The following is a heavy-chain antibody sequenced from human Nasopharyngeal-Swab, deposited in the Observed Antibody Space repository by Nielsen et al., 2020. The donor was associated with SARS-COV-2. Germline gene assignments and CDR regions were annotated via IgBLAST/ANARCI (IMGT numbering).Heavy chain of an antibody. Sequence: GGSLRLSCVASGFTFSNYAMSWARQAPGKGLEWVSTISARGTSTFYVDYVKGRFTISRDNSKNTLHVQMSSLRAEDTAVYYCAREGQGTPIDYWGQGTLVTVSS. CDR2: ISARGTST. J-gene: IGHJ4*02. CDR1: GFTFSNYA. CDR3: AREGQGTPIDY. V-gene: IGHV3-23*01. D-gene: IGHD3-10*01.